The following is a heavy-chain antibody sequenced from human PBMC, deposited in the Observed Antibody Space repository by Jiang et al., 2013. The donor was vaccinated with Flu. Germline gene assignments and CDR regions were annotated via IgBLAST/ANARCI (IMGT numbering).Heavy chain of an antibody. J-gene: IGHJ4*02. CDR1: GGSISSYY. V-gene: IGHV4-59*01. CDR2: IYYSGST. Sequence: LLKPSETLSLTCTVSGGSISSYYWSWIRQPPGKGLEWIGYIYYSGSTNYNPSLKSRVAISVDTSKNQFSLKLSSVTAADTAVYYCARGLTAMELYFDYWGQGTLVTVSS. D-gene: IGHD5-18*01. CDR3: ARGLTAMELYFDY.